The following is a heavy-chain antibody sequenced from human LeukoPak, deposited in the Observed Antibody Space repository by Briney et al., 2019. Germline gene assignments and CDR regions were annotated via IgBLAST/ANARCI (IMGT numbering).Heavy chain of an antibody. Sequence: SETLSLTCAVYGGSFSGYYWSWIRQPPGKGLEWIGEINHSGSTNYNPSLKSRVTISVDTSKNQFSLKLSSVTAADTAVYYCARLPPRGDFRRWKPIIDYWGQGTLVTVSS. J-gene: IGHJ4*02. CDR2: INHSGST. CDR1: GGSFSGYY. CDR3: ARLPPRGDFRRWKPIIDY. D-gene: IGHD2-21*02. V-gene: IGHV4-34*01.